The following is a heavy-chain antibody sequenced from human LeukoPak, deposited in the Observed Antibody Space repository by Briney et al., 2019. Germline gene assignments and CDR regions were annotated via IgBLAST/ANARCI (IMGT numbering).Heavy chain of an antibody. D-gene: IGHD3-10*01. V-gene: IGHV5-51*01. J-gene: IGHJ4*02. CDR2: IYPGDSDT. CDR1: GYSFTSYW. CDR3: ARHRNYGSGAGVLDY. Sequence: GESLKISCKGSGYSFTSYWIGWVRQMPGKGLEWMGVIYPGDSDTRYSPSFQGQITISADKSINTAYLQWSSLKASDTAIYYCARHRNYGSGAGVLDYWGQGTLVTVSS.